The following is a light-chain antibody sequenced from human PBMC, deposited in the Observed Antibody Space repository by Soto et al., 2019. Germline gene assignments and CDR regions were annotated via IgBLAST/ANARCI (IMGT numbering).Light chain of an antibody. V-gene: IGLV2-11*01. Sequence: QSALTQPRSVSGSPGQSVTISCTGTGTAVGAYNYVSWYQQHPGRHPKLMIYDVARWPSGVPDRFSGSKSGNTTSLTISGFQAEDEADYFCCSYAGGYTYLFGTGPKLTVL. CDR2: DVA. J-gene: IGLJ1*01. CDR3: CSYAGGYTYL. CDR1: GTAVGAYNY.